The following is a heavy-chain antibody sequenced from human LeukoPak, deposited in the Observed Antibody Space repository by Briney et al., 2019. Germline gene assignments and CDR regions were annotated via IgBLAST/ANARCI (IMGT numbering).Heavy chain of an antibody. CDR1: GGSISSSSYY. J-gene: IGHJ4*02. CDR2: IYYSGST. Sequence: SETLSLTCTVSGGSISSSSYYWGWIRQPPGKGLEWIGSIYYSGSTYYNPSLKSRVTISVDTSKNQFSLKLSSVTAADTAVHYCARHYASSGYYFDYWGQGTLVTVSS. V-gene: IGHV4-39*01. CDR3: ARHYASSGYYFDY. D-gene: IGHD3-22*01.